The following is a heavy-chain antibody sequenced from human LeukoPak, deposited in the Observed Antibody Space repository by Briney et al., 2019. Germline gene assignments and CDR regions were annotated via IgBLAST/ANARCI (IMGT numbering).Heavy chain of an antibody. CDR1: GGSFSGYY. J-gene: IGHJ5*02. CDR3: ALPYNWFDP. V-gene: IGHV4-34*01. CDR2: INHSGST. Sequence: PSETLSLTCAVYGGSFSGYYWSWIRQPPGRGLEWIGEINHSGSTNYNPPLKSRVTISVDTSKNQFSLKLSSVTAADTAVYYCALPYNWFDPWGQGTLVTVSS.